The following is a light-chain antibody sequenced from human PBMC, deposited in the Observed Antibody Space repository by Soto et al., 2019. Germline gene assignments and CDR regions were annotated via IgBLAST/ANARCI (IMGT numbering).Light chain of an antibody. CDR3: ASYAGGNKV. CDR1: SSDVGGYNY. J-gene: IGLJ1*01. CDR2: EVT. V-gene: IGLV2-8*01. Sequence: QSVLTQPPSASGSPGQSVTISCTGTSSDVGGYNYVSWYQQHPGKAPKLMIYEVTKRPSGVPDRFSGSKSGNTASLTVSGLLPADEADYYCASYAGGNKVFGTGTKVTVL.